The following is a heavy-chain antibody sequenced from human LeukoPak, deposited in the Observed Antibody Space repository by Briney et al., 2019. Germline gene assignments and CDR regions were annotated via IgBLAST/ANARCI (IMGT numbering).Heavy chain of an antibody. CDR2: INPSGGST. Sequence: ASVKVSCKASGYTFTSYYIHWVRQAPGQGLGWMGIINPSGGSTTYAQKFQGRVAMTRDTSTSRVYMEVSSLRSEDTAVYYCARTYSSSDEFDYWGQGTLVTVSS. J-gene: IGHJ4*02. CDR1: GYTFTSYY. D-gene: IGHD6-13*01. V-gene: IGHV1-46*01. CDR3: ARTYSSSDEFDY.